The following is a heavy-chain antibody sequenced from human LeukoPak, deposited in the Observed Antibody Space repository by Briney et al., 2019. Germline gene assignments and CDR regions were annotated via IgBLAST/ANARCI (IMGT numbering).Heavy chain of an antibody. Sequence: GGSLRLSCAASGFTLSSYAMSWVRQAPGKGLEWVSVISGSGGSTYYADSVKGRFTISRDNSKNTVHLQMNSLRAEDTAVYYCAKDLYSNYVFYYYGMDVWGQGTTVTVSS. V-gene: IGHV3-23*01. CDR2: ISGSGGST. D-gene: IGHD4-11*01. CDR3: AKDLYSNYVFYYYGMDV. J-gene: IGHJ6*02. CDR1: GFTLSSYA.